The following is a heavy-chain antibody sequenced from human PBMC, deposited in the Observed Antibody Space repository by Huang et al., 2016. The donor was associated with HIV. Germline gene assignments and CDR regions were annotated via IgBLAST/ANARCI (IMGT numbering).Heavy chain of an antibody. D-gene: IGHD6-6*01. Sequence: VQLVQSGAEVKQPGESLKISCKGSGYRFSSYWIAWVRQMPGKSLEWIWIIFPDDSDTTYSPSFEGQVTVSADKSIGTAYLQWSSLKASDTSMYYCARRFSSSSGYFDYWGQGSLVTVSS. J-gene: IGHJ4*02. CDR2: IFPDDSDT. CDR3: ARRFSSSSGYFDY. CDR1: GYRFSSYW. V-gene: IGHV5-51*01.